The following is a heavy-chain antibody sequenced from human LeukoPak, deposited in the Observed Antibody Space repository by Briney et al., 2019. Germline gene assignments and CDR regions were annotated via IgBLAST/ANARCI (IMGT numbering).Heavy chain of an antibody. CDR3: VRNYDSSAYPDAFDI. CDR1: GFTFSNSW. D-gene: IGHD3-22*01. J-gene: IGHJ3*02. V-gene: IGHV3-74*01. Sequence: GGSLRLSCAASGFTFSNSWMHWVRQAPGKGLVWISRINSDGSSTHYADSVKGRFTISRDNAKNTLYLQMNSLRADDTAVYYCVRNYDSSAYPDAFDIWGQGTMVIVSS. CDR2: INSDGSST.